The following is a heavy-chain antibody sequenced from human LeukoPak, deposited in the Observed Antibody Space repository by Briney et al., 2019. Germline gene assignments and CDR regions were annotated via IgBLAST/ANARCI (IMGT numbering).Heavy chain of an antibody. CDR2: ITGSGGDT. CDR1: GFIFSNYA. D-gene: IGHD2/OR15-2a*01. CDR3: AKGSTISRPYYFDC. Sequence: GGSLRLSCAASGFIFSNYAMSWVRQAPGEGLEWVSAITGSGGDTYHAESVKGRFTVSRDNSKNTLYLQMDSLRAEDTAVYYCAKGSTISRPYYFDCWGQGTLVTVSS. V-gene: IGHV3-23*01. J-gene: IGHJ4*02.